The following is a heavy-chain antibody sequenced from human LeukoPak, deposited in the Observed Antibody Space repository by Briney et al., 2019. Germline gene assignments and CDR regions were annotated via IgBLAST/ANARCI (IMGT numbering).Heavy chain of an antibody. CDR2: ISGSGGST. Sequence: GGSLRLSCAASGFTFSKYDMSWVRQAPGKGLEWVSGISGSGGSTYYADSVKGRFTISRDNSKNTLYLQMNSLRAEDTAVYYCAKYSSSYGMDVWGQGTTVTVSS. V-gene: IGHV3-23*01. CDR1: GFTFSKYD. D-gene: IGHD6-13*01. CDR3: AKYSSSYGMDV. J-gene: IGHJ6*02.